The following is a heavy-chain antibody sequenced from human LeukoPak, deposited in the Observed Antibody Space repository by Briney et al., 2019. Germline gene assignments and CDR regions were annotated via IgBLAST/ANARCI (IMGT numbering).Heavy chain of an antibody. V-gene: IGHV4-59*08. CDR3: AGRLRAALDS. CDR1: GGSISNYY. Sequence: SETLSLTCTVTGGSISNYYWGWIRQPPGKGLEWIGYIYYTGSTNYNPSLKSRVTISVDTSKNQFSLKLSSVTAADTAVYYCAGRLRAALDSWGQGTLVTVSS. CDR2: IYYTGST. J-gene: IGHJ4*02.